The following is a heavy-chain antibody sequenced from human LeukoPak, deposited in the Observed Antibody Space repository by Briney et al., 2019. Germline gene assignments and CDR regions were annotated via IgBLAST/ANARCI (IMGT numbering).Heavy chain of an antibody. Sequence: GGSLRLSCAASGFTFSSYAMHWVRQAPGKGLEWVAVISYDGSNKYYADSVKGRFTIPRDNSKNTLYLQMNSLRAEDTAVYYCARGDRYYYDSSGYYPGNYWGQGTLVTVSS. V-gene: IGHV3-30-3*01. J-gene: IGHJ4*02. CDR2: ISYDGSNK. CDR3: ARGDRYYYDSSGYYPGNY. D-gene: IGHD3-22*01. CDR1: GFTFSSYA.